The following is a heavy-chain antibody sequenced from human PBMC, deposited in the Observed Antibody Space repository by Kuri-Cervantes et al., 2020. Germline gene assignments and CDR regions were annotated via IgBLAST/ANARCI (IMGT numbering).Heavy chain of an antibody. J-gene: IGHJ6*02. CDR1: GFTFSDYY. D-gene: IGHD2-8*01. V-gene: IGHV3-11*04. Sequence: AGSLRLTCAGSGFTFSDYYMSWIRQAPGKGLEWVSYISSGATTIYYADSVKRRFTISRDNAKNTLYLQMNSLRAEDTAVYYCARVEPSPYDYYYYGMDVWGQGTTVTVSS. CDR2: ISSGATTI. CDR3: ARVEPSPYDYYYYGMDV.